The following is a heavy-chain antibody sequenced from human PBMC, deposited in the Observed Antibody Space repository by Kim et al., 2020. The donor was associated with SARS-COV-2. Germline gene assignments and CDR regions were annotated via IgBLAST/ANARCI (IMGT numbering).Heavy chain of an antibody. D-gene: IGHD3-10*01. CDR2: ISGSGGST. CDR3: ARERSYYYGSGSYYNMPLDYYGMDV. CDR1: GFTFSSYA. V-gene: IGHV3-23*01. Sequence: GGSLRLSCAASGFTFSSYAMSWVRQAPGKGLEWVSAISGSGGSTYYGDSVKGRFTISRDNSKNTLYLQMNSLRAEDTAVYYCARERSYYYGSGSYYNMPLDYYGMDVWGQGTTVTVSS. J-gene: IGHJ6*02.